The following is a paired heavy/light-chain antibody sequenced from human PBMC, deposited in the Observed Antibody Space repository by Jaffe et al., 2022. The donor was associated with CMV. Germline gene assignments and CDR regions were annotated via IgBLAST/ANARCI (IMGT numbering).Light chain of an antibody. J-gene: IGKJ3*01. V-gene: IGKV3-20*01. Sequence: EIVLTQSPGTLSLSPGERAILSCRASQSVSGRYLAWYQQKPGQAPRLLIYGASSRATGIPDRFSGSGSGTDFTLTISRLEPEDFAVYFCQQYGSSPPFTFGPGTKVDIK. CDR1: QSVSGRY. CDR3: QQYGSSPPFT. CDR2: GAS.
Heavy chain of an antibody. CDR1: GFIFSGYW. V-gene: IGHV3-74*01. J-gene: IGHJ3*01. CDR3: VRVWRANDAIDV. Sequence: EVRLVESGGGLVQPGGSLRLSCATSGFIFSGYWMHWVRQVPGKGLEWVSRINSDGTITNYADSVKGRFTVSRDNAKKTLHLQMDSLRVEDTAIYYCVRVWRANDAIDVWGQGTMVTVSS. CDR2: INSDGTIT. D-gene: IGHD2-21*01.